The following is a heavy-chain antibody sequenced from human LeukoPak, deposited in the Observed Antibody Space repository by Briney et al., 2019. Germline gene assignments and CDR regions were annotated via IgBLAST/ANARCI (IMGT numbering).Heavy chain of an antibody. CDR2: INHSGST. J-gene: IGHJ4*02. D-gene: IGHD2-15*01. CDR3: AREKHTLLAIGL. V-gene: IGHV4-34*01. CDR1: GGSFSGYY. Sequence: SETLSLTCAVYGGSFSGYYWSWIRQPPGKGLEWIGEINHSGSTNYNPSLKSRVTISVDTSKNQFSLKLSSVTAADTAVYYCAREKHTLLAIGLGGQGTLVTESS.